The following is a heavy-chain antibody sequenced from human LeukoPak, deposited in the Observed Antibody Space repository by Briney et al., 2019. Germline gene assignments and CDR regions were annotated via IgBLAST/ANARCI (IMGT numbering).Heavy chain of an antibody. Sequence: ASVKVSCKASGGTFSSYAINWVRQATGQGLEWMGWMNPNSGNTGYAQKFQGRVTMTRNTSISPAYMELSSLRSEDTAVYYCARGGYRFSSPTDYWGQGTLVTVSS. CDR3: ARGGYRFSSPTDY. V-gene: IGHV1-8*02. CDR2: MNPNSGNT. CDR1: GGTFSSYA. D-gene: IGHD3-16*02. J-gene: IGHJ4*02.